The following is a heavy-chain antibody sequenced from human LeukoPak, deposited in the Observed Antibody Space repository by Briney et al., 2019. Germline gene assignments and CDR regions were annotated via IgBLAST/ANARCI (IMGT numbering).Heavy chain of an antibody. Sequence: ASVKVSCKASGYTFTGYYMHWVRQAPGQGLEWMGWINPNSGGTNYAQKFQGRVTMTRDTSISTAYMELSRLRSDDTAVYYCARVGDDIVVVPATPWEAFDIWGQGTMVTVSS. V-gene: IGHV1-2*02. CDR2: INPNSGGT. CDR1: GYTFTGYY. CDR3: ARVGDDIVVVPATPWEAFDI. J-gene: IGHJ3*02. D-gene: IGHD2-2*01.